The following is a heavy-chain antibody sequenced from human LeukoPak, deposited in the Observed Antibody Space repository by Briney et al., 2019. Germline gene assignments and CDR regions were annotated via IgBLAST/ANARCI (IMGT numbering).Heavy chain of an antibody. CDR3: TRESGSYHGNDF. D-gene: IGHD1-26*01. V-gene: IGHV1-2*06. Sequence: ASVKVSCKASEYTFTGYYMHWVRQAPGQGLEWMGRINPNNGGINYAQKFQGRVTMTGDTSISTAYMELSSLRSDDTAVYYCTRESGSYHGNDFWGQGTLVTVSS. J-gene: IGHJ4*02. CDR1: EYTFTGYY. CDR2: INPNNGGI.